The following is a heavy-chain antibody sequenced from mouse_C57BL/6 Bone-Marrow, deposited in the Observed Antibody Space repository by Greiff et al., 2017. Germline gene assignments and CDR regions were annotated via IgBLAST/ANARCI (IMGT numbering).Heavy chain of an antibody. Sequence: EVQVVESGGDLVKPGGSLKLSCAASGFPFSSYGMSWVRQTPDKRLEWVATISSGGSYTYSPDSVKGRFTISRDKAKNTLCLQMSSLKSEDTAMYYCERRVGTPFAYWGQGALVTVSA. V-gene: IGHV5-6*01. J-gene: IGHJ3*01. CDR1: GFPFSSYG. CDR3: ERRVGTPFAY. D-gene: IGHD4-1*01. CDR2: ISSGGSYT.